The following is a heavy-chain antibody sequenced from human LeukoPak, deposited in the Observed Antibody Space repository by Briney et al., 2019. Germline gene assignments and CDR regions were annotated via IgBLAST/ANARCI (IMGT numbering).Heavy chain of an antibody. CDR3: ARGGGRYFDWSPRHFDY. J-gene: IGHJ4*02. CDR1: GGSFSGYY. CDR2: INHSGST. V-gene: IGHV4-34*01. D-gene: IGHD3-9*01. Sequence: SETLSLTCAVYGGSFSGYYWSWIRQPPGKGLEWIGEINHSGSTNYNPSLKSRVTISVDTSKNQFSLKLSAVTAADTAVYYCARGGGRYFDWSPRHFDYWGQGTLVTVSS.